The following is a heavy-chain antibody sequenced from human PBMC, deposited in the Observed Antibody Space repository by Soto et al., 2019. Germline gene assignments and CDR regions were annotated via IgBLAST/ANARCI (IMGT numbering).Heavy chain of an antibody. CDR3: AGPRSHYYDRSAERAFDI. J-gene: IGHJ3*02. CDR1: GGTFNNYA. D-gene: IGHD3-22*01. Sequence: QVQLVQSGAEVKKPGSSVKVSCKASGGTFNNYAISWVRQAPGQGLEWMGGIIPLFGTTNYAQKFQGRVTITADESTSTAYMELSSLRSEDTAFYYCAGPRSHYYDRSAERAFDIWGQGTMVTVSS. CDR2: IIPLFGTT. V-gene: IGHV1-69*01.